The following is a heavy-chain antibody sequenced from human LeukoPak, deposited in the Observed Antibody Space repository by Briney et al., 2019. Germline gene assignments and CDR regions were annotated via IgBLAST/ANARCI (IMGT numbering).Heavy chain of an antibody. CDR3: TRGPVRGFDA. V-gene: IGHV3-53*01. J-gene: IGHJ5*02. CDR2: IYSGGNT. Sequence: GGSLRLSCSASGLTVSTNYLTWVRQAPGKGLEWVSVIYSGGNTYYADSVKGRFTISRDNSKNTLYLQMNSLRADDTAVYYCTRGPVRGFDAWGQGTLVTVSS. CDR1: GLTVSTNY.